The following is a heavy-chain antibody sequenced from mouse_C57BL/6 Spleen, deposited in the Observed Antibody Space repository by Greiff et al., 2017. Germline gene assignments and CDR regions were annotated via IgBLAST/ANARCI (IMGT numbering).Heavy chain of an antibody. CDR1: GYTFTSYW. Sequence: VQLQQSGTVLARPGASVKMSCKTSGYTFTSYWMHWVKQRPGQGLEWIGAIYPGTSDTSYNQKFKGKSKLTAVTSASTAYMELSSLTNEDSAVYYCTRPYGSSYAFAYWGQGTLVTVSA. CDR2: IYPGTSDT. CDR3: TRPYGSSYAFAY. V-gene: IGHV1-5*01. J-gene: IGHJ3*01. D-gene: IGHD1-1*01.